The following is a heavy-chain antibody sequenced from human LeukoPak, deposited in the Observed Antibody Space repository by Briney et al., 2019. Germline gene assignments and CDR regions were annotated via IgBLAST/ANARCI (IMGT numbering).Heavy chain of an antibody. Sequence: ASVKVSCKASGGTFTSYDINWVRQATGQGLEWMGWMNPNSGYTGYAQKFQGRVTMTRNTSINTAYMELSNLRSEDTAVYYCATISSGWHSDEYWGQGTLVTVSS. D-gene: IGHD6-19*01. J-gene: IGHJ4*02. CDR2: MNPNSGYT. CDR3: ATISSGWHSDEY. V-gene: IGHV1-8*01. CDR1: GGTFTSYD.